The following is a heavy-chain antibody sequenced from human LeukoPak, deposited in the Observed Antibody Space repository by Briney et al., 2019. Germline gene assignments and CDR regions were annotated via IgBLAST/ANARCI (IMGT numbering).Heavy chain of an antibody. CDR2: IKQDGSEK. V-gene: IGHV3-7*01. D-gene: IGHD3-16*02. CDR3: VRKMGLSDAFDI. J-gene: IGHJ3*02. CDR1: AFTISTYW. Sequence: PGGSLRLSCAASAFTISTYWMSWVRRAPGKGLEWVANIKQDGSEKYYVGSVKGRFTISRDNAKNSLYLQMNSLRAEDTAVYYCVRKMGLSDAFDIWGQGTMVTVSS.